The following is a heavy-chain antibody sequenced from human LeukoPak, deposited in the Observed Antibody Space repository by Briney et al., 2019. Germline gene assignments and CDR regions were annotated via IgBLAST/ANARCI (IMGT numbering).Heavy chain of an antibody. J-gene: IGHJ4*02. CDR3: ARGPVRTEFDY. CDR1: GFTFSSYA. V-gene: IGHV3-48*03. Sequence: GRSLRLSRAASGFTFSSYAMHWVRQAPGKGLEWVSYISSSGSTIYYADSVKGRFTISRDNAKNSLYLQMNSLRAEDTAVYYCARGPVRTEFDYWGQGTLVTVSS. CDR2: ISSSGSTI.